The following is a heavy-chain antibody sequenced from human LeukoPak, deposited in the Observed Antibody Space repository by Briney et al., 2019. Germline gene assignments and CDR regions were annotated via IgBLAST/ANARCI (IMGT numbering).Heavy chain of an antibody. CDR3: TRHLSVRGVSPRFDY. CDR1: GFTFSGSA. J-gene: IGHJ4*02. V-gene: IGHV3-73*01. Sequence: GGSLRLSCAASGFTFSGSAMHWVRQASGKGLEWVGRIRSKADSYATAYAAPVKGRFTISRDDSKTTAYLQMNSLKTDETPVYYCTRHLSVRGVSPRFDYWRQGTLVTVSP. CDR2: IRSKADSYAT. D-gene: IGHD3-10*01.